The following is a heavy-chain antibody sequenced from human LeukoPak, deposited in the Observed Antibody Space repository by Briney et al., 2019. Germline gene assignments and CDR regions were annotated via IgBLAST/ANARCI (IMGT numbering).Heavy chain of an antibody. CDR3: ARGGRCSGDNCYATLYDY. D-gene: IGHD2-15*01. Sequence: SQTLSLTCAISGDSVSSNSAAWNWIRQSPSRGLEWLGRTYYRSKWYNDYAVSVKSRITINPDTSKNQFSLQLNSVTPEDTAVYYCARGGRCSGDNCYATLYDYWGQGTVVTVSS. V-gene: IGHV6-1*01. J-gene: IGHJ4*02. CDR1: GDSVSSNSAA. CDR2: TYYRSKWYN.